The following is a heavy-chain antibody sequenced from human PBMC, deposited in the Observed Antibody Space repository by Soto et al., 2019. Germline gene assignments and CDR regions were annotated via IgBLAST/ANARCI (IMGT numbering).Heavy chain of an antibody. V-gene: IGHV4-59*01. D-gene: IGHD1-1*01. Sequence: QVQLQESGPGLVKPSETLSLTCTVSGGSISSYYWSWIRQPPGKGLEWIGYIYYSGSTNYNPSLKNRVTISVDTSKNQFSLKLSSVTAADTAVYYCARDGYNWNDGNAFDIWGQGTMVTVSS. CDR2: IYYSGST. J-gene: IGHJ3*02. CDR3: ARDGYNWNDGNAFDI. CDR1: GGSISSYY.